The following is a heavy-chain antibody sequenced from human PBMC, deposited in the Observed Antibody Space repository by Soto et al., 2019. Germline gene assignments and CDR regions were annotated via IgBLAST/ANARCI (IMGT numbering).Heavy chain of an antibody. D-gene: IGHD6-6*01. CDR3: ARGAYSSSSEYFDY. V-gene: IGHV4-59*01. J-gene: IGHJ4*02. CDR1: GGSISSYY. CDR2: IYYSGST. Sequence: PSETLSLTCTVSGGSISSYYWSWIRQPPGKGLEWIGYIYYSGSTNYNPSLKSRVTISVDTSKNQFSLKLSSVTAADTAVYYCARGAYSSSSEYFDYWGQGTLVTVSS.